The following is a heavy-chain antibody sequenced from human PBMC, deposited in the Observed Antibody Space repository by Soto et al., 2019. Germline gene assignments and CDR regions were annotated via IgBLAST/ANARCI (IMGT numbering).Heavy chain of an antibody. CDR1: GFTFSSYG. CDR2: IWYDGSNK. D-gene: IGHD2-15*01. Sequence: GESLKISCAASGFTFSSYGMHWVRQAPGKGLEWVAVIWYDGSNKYYADSVKGRFTISRDNSKNTLYLQMNSLRAEDTAVYYCAREGINCSGGSCYPNYYYYGMDVWGQGTTVTV. J-gene: IGHJ6*02. CDR3: AREGINCSGGSCYPNYYYYGMDV. V-gene: IGHV3-33*01.